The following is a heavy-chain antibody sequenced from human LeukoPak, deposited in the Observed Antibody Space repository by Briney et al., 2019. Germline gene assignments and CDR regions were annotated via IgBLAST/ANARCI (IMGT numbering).Heavy chain of an antibody. D-gene: IGHD1-1*01. Sequence: ASVKVSCKASGYTFTGYYMHWVRQAPGQGLEWMGWINPNSGGTNYAQKFQGRVTMTRDTSISTAYMELSRLRSDDTAVYYCARDLAGTTYNFDYWGQGTPVTVSS. CDR2: INPNSGGT. V-gene: IGHV1-2*02. J-gene: IGHJ4*02. CDR3: ARDLAGTTYNFDY. CDR1: GYTFTGYY.